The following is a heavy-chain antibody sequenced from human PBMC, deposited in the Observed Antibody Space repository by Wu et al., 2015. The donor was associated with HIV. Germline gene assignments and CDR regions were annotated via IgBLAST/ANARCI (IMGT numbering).Heavy chain of an antibody. J-gene: IGHJ4*02. Sequence: QVQLQESGPGLVKPSETLSLTCVVSGTSVSSDYYWGWIRQTPGKGLEWIGTLYHIGSTYYNPSLKSRVTISVDTSKNQFSLKLSSVTAADTAVYYCARALTNPYYGSGSYLDYWGQGTLVTVSS. CDR1: GTSVSSDYY. V-gene: IGHV4-38-2*01. CDR2: LYHIGST. CDR3: ARALTNPYYGSGSYLDY. D-gene: IGHD3-10*01.